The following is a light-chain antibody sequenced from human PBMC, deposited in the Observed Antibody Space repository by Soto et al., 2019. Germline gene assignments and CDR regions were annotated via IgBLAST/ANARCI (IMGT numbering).Light chain of an antibody. Sequence: EIVLTQSPGTLSLSPGERATLSCRASQSVSSSYIAWYQQKRGQAPRRLIYGASIRATGIPDRFSGSGSGTEFTLTITGLQSEDSAIYYCHQYHGWPWTFGQGTKVDIK. CDR1: QSVSSSY. CDR3: HQYHGWPWT. J-gene: IGKJ1*01. CDR2: GAS. V-gene: IGKV3-20*01.